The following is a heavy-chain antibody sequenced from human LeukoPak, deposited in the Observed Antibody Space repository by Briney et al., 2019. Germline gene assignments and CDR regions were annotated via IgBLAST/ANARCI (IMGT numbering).Heavy chain of an antibody. J-gene: IGHJ4*02. CDR2: MNPNSGNT. D-gene: IGHD1-26*01. V-gene: IGHV1-8*01. CDR1: GYTFPSYD. CDR3: ARGPKWTGSYYYFDY. Sequence: ASVKVSCKTSGYTFPSYDINWVRQATGQGLVWMGWMNPNSGNTGYTQKFQGRVTISRNTSITTAYMELSSLRSEDTGVYYCARGPKWTGSYYYFDYWGQGTLVTVSS.